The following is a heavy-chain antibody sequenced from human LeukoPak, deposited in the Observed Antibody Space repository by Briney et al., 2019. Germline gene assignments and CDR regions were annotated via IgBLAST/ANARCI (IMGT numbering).Heavy chain of an antibody. CDR3: ARDLTGGGDSSS. D-gene: IGHD2-21*01. V-gene: IGHV1-69*13. CDR1: GGTFSSYA. CDR2: IIPIFGTA. J-gene: IGHJ5*02. Sequence: SVKVSCKASGGTFSSYAISWVRQAPGQGLKWMGGIIPIFGTANYAQKFQGRVTITADESTSTAYMELSSLRSEDTAVYYCARDLTGGGDSSSWGQGTLVTVSS.